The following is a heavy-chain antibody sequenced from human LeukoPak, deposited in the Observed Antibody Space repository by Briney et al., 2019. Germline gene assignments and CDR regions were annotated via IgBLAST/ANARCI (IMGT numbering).Heavy chain of an antibody. V-gene: IGHV1-69*04. J-gene: IGHJ3*02. CDR2: IITIVGIA. CDR3: ARELVELSRAFDI. Sequence: ASVNVSCKASGGTFSSYAISWVRQATGQGVEGMGRIITIVGIANYAQKFQGRVTITADKSTSTAYMELSSLRSEDTAVYYCARELVELSRAFDIWGQGTMVTVSS. D-gene: IGHD1-7*01. CDR1: GGTFSSYA.